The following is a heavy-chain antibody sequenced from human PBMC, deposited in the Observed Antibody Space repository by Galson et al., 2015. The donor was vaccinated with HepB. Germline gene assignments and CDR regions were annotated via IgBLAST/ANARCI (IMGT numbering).Heavy chain of an antibody. CDR2: ISAYNGNT. CDR3: ARSGTAAGFLGH. Sequence: GAEVKKPGTSVKVSCKASGYTFTNYNINWVRQAPGQGLQWMGWISAYNGNTNYAQKFQGRVTMTKDTSTRTVYMDLRNLRSDDTAVYYCARSGTAAGFLGHWGQGTLVTVSS. CDR1: GYTFTNYN. V-gene: IGHV1-18*01. J-gene: IGHJ4*02. D-gene: IGHD6-13*01.